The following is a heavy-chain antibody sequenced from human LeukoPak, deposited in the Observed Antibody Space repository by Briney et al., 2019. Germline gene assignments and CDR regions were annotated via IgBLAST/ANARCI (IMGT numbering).Heavy chain of an antibody. V-gene: IGHV4-34*01. D-gene: IGHD6-13*01. CDR2: INHSGST. CDR3: ARCLSSSSWYAVYAFDI. Sequence: SETLSLTCAVYGGSFSGYYWSWIRQPPGKGLEWIGEINHSGSTNYNPSLKSRVTISVDTSKNQFSLKLSSVTAADTAVYYCARCLSSSSWYAVYAFDIWGQGTMVTVSS. J-gene: IGHJ3*02. CDR1: GGSFSGYY.